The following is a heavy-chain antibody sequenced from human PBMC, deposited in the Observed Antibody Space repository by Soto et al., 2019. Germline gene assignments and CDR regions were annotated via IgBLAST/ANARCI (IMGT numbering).Heavy chain of an antibody. CDR2: ISGSGGST. V-gene: IGHV3-23*01. CDR3: ASYCSGGSRYSPANYYYGMDV. CDR1: GFTFSSYA. Sequence: GGSLRLSCAASGFTFSSYAMSWVRQAPGKGLEWVSAISGSGGSTYYADSVKGRFTISRDNSKNTLYLQMNSLRAEDTAVYYCASYCSGGSRYSPANYYYGMDVWGQGTTVTVSS. J-gene: IGHJ6*02. D-gene: IGHD2-15*01.